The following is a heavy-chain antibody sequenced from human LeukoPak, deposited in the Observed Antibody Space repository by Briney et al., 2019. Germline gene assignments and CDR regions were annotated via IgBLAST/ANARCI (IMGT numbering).Heavy chain of an antibody. V-gene: IGHV1-18*01. D-gene: IGHD6-13*01. J-gene: IGHJ5*01. CDR2: ARAYKGNT. Sequence: ASEKVSCKASGDTFTSNSISWVRHAPGQRLEGMEWARAYKGNTNYAQKLQGRVTMTTDSSTRTAFMELGSLRSDGTAVYYCARRYSSRADSWGQGTLVTVSS. CDR3: ARRYSSRADS. CDR1: GDTFTSNS.